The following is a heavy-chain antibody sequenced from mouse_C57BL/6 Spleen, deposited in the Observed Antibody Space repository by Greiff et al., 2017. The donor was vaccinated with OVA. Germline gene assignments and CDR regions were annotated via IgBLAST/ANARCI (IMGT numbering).Heavy chain of an antibody. CDR1: GYAFSSSW. V-gene: IGHV1-82*01. Sequence: QVQLQQSGPELVKPGASVKISCKASGYAFSSSWMNWVKQRPGKGLEWIGRIYPGDGDTNYNGKFKGKATLTADKSSSTAYMQLSSLTSEDSAVYFCASGGYDYAYAMDYWGKGTSVTVSS. J-gene: IGHJ4*01. D-gene: IGHD2-4*01. CDR2: IYPGDGDT. CDR3: ASGGYDYAYAMDY.